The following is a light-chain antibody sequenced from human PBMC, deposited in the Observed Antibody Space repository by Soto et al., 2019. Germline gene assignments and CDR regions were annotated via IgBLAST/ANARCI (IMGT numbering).Light chain of an antibody. CDR1: SSDVGSYNL. CDR2: EGS. Sequence: QSALTQPASVSGSPGQSITISCTGTSSDVGSYNLVSWYQQHPGKAPKLMIYEGSKRPSGVSNRFSGSKSGNTASLTISGLQAEDEADYYCCSYAGSHYVVGTGTKLTVL. V-gene: IGLV2-23*01. J-gene: IGLJ1*01. CDR3: CSYAGSHYV.